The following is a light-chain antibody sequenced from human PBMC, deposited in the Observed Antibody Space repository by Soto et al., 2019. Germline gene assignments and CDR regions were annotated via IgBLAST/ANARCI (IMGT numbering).Light chain of an antibody. CDR2: GGN. Sequence: QPELTQPPSVSGAPGQTVTISCTGSSSNIGAGFDVYWYQQIPGTAPKLLIYGGNNRPSGVPDRFSASKSGASGSLVITRLQTEDGGDYHCQAFDTSLSVSLFGGGTKLTVL. CDR1: SSNIGAGFD. J-gene: IGLJ3*02. CDR3: QAFDTSLSVSL. V-gene: IGLV1-40*01.